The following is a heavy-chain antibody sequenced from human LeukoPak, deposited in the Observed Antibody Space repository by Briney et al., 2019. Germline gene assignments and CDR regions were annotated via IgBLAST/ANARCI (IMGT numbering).Heavy chain of an antibody. CDR2: ISSSSSYI. D-gene: IGHD3-16*02. CDR3: ARDRSITFGGVIAH. V-gene: IGHV3-21*01. J-gene: IGHJ4*02. CDR1: GFTFSSYS. Sequence: GGSLRLFCAASGFTFSSYSMNWVRQAPGKGLEWVSSISSSSSYIYYADSVKGRFTISRDNAKNSLYLQMNSLRAEDTAVYYCARDRSITFGGVIAHWGQGTLVTVSS.